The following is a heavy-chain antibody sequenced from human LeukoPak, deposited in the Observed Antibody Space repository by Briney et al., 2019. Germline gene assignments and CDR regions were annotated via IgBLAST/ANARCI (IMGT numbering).Heavy chain of an antibody. CDR1: GFTFSSYW. Sequence: PGGSLRLSCAASGFTFSSYWMSWVRQAPGKGLEWVANIKQDGSEKNYVDSVKGRFTISRDNAKNSVDLQMNSLKTEDTAVYYCISSSLGYWGQGTLVTVSS. CDR2: IKQDGSEK. CDR3: ISSSLGY. V-gene: IGHV3-7*03. D-gene: IGHD6-13*01. J-gene: IGHJ4*02.